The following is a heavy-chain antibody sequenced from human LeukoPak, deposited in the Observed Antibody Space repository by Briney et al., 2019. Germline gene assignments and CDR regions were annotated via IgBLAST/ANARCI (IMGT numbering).Heavy chain of an antibody. CDR2: SSGTI. V-gene: IGHV3-48*01. Sequence: SSGTIYYADSVKGRFTISRDNAKNSLYLQMNSLRAEDTAVYYCARVYRRYFDSWGQGTLVTVSS. J-gene: IGHJ4*02. CDR3: ARVYRRYFDS. D-gene: IGHD1-26*01.